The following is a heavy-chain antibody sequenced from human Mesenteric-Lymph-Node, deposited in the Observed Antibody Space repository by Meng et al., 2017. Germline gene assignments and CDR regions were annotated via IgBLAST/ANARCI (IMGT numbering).Heavy chain of an antibody. D-gene: IGHD6-13*01. CDR2: INDSGST. Sequence: LQQSGPSLVEPSGTLSLTCTVSGGSITNRNLWSWVRLPPGKGLEWIGEINDSGSTNYNPSLKSRVTISEDTSKNQFSLKLSSVTAADTAVYYCARTIGVEYSSSWYYFDYWGQGTLVTVSS. CDR3: ARTIGVEYSSSWYYFDY. J-gene: IGHJ4*02. V-gene: IGHV4-4*02. CDR1: GGSITNRNL.